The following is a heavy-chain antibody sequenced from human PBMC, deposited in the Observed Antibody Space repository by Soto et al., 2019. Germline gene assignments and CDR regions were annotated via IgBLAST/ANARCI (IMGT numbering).Heavy chain of an antibody. CDR1: GFKFSDYW. J-gene: IGHJ4*02. D-gene: IGHD1-26*01. V-gene: IGHV3-7*03. Sequence: DVQLVESGGGWVQPGRSLRLSCAASGFKFSDYWMSWVRQAPGKGLEWVGNIKHDTSEAHYADSVKGRFTITRDNIKNFLFRHMRDLRADEQASYFCAGDTLLFSWPYSPSRFDYWGLGALVTVSS. CDR3: AGDTLLFSWPYSPSRFDY. CDR2: IKHDTSEA.